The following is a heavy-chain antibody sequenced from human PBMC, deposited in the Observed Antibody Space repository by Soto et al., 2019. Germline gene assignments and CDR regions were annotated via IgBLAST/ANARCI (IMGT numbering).Heavy chain of an antibody. J-gene: IGHJ4*02. CDR2: ISGSGGST. V-gene: IGHV3-23*01. D-gene: IGHD6-19*01. Sequence: PGGSLRLSCAASGFTFSSYAMSWVRQAPGKGLEWVSTISGSGGSTYYADSVKGRFTISRDNSKNTLYLQMNSLRAEDTAVYYCAKDRIAVAGTGDFDYWGQGTLVTVSS. CDR1: GFTFSSYA. CDR3: AKDRIAVAGTGDFDY.